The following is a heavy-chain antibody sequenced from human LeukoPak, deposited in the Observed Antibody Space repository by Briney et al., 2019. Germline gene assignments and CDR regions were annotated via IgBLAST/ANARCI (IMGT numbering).Heavy chain of an antibody. V-gene: IGHV3-11*01. CDR3: ASRISAAGVYFQH. D-gene: IGHD6-13*01. Sequence: GGSLRLSCAASGFTFSDYYMSWIRQAPGKGLEWVSYISSRGTIIYYADSVKGRFTISRDNAENSLYLQMNSLRAEDTAVYYCASRISAAGVYFQHWGQGTLVTVSS. CDR2: ISSRGTII. CDR1: GFTFSDYY. J-gene: IGHJ1*01.